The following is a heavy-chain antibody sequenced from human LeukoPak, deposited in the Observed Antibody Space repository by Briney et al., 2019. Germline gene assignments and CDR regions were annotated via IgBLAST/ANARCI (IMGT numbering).Heavy chain of an antibody. Sequence: SETLSLTCTVSGGSISSYYWSWIRQPPGKGLEWIGYICYSGSTNYNPSLKSRVTISVDTSKNQFSLKLSSVTAADTAVYYCARDLGYWGQGTLVTVSS. V-gene: IGHV4-59*01. J-gene: IGHJ4*02. CDR1: GGSISSYY. CDR2: ICYSGST. CDR3: ARDLGY.